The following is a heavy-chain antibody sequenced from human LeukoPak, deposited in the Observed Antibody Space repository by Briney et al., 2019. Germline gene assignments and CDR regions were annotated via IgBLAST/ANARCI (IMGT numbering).Heavy chain of an antibody. J-gene: IGHJ3*02. CDR3: AKDKSSGWYSDAFDI. D-gene: IGHD6-19*01. CDR1: GFTFDDYA. CDR2: ISWNSGSI. V-gene: IGHV3-9*01. Sequence: GRSLRLSCAASGFTFDDYAMHWVRQAPGKGLEWVSGISWNSGSIGYADSVKGRFTISRDNAKNSLYLQMNSLRAEDTALYYCAKDKSSGWYSDAFDIWGQGTMVTVSS.